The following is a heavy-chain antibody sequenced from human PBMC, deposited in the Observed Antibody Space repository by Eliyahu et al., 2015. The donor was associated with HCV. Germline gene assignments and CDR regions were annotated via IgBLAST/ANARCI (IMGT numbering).Heavy chain of an antibody. Sequence: EVQLVESGGGLVQPGGSLRLSCAASGFTVSSNXXTWVRQAPGKGLEWVSVIYSGGSTYYADSVKGRFTISRDNSKNTLYLQMNSLRAEDTAVYYCARDLGCSSTSCYESYYYYYMDVWGKGTTVTVSS. V-gene: IGHV3-66*02. J-gene: IGHJ6*03. CDR3: ARDLGCSSTSCYESYYYYYMDV. CDR2: IYSGGST. CDR1: GFTVSSNX. D-gene: IGHD2-2*01.